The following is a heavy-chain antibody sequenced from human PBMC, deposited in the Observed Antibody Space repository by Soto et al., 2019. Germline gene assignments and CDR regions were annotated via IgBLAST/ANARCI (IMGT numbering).Heavy chain of an antibody. CDR1: GGTFSSYA. Sequence: QVQLVQSGAEVKKPGSSVKVSCKASGGTFSSYAISWVRQAPGQGLEWMGGIIPIFGTANYAQKFQGRVTITADESTSTAYMELSSLRSEDTAVYYCARDEVEYCSGGSCYFDYWGQGTLVTVSS. CDR2: IIPIFGTA. CDR3: ARDEVEYCSGGSCYFDY. J-gene: IGHJ4*02. V-gene: IGHV1-69*01. D-gene: IGHD2-15*01.